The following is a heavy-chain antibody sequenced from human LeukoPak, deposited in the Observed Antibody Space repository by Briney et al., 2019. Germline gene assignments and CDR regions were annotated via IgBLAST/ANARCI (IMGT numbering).Heavy chain of an antibody. CDR3: AKDMSPDYGDYSAFDY. Sequence: GASVKVSCKASGGTFSSYAISWVRQAPGQGLEWMGRIIPILGIANYAQKFQGRVTITADESTSTAYMELSSLRAEDTALYYCAKDMSPDYGDYSAFDYWGQGTLVTVSS. D-gene: IGHD4-17*01. CDR2: IIPILGIA. CDR1: GGTFSSYA. J-gene: IGHJ4*02. V-gene: IGHV1-69*04.